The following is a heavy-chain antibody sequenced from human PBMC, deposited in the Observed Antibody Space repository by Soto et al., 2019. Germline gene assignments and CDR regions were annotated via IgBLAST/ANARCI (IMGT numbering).Heavy chain of an antibody. J-gene: IGHJ6*02. Sequence: GESLRLSCPASGFNSTSYGMHWVRQAPGKGLEWMALILHDGSAEYYADSVKGRFTISRDNSKNTLYLQMNSLRAEDTAVYYCARSRDGYSFYFYYGMDGWGQGTTVTVSS. CDR3: ARSRDGYSFYFYYGMDG. CDR1: GFNSTSYG. D-gene: IGHD4-4*01. CDR2: ILHDGSAE. V-gene: IGHV3-30*03.